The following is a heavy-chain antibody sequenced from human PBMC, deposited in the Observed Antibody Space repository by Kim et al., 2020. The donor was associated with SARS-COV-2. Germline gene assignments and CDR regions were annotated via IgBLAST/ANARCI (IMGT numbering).Heavy chain of an antibody. CDR3: AKLYSSSWYYFDY. V-gene: IGHV3-23*01. Sequence: YPDTVKGRFTISRDNSKNTLYLKMNSLRAEDTAVYYCAKLYSSSWYYFDYWGQGTLVTVSS. J-gene: IGHJ4*02. D-gene: IGHD6-13*01.